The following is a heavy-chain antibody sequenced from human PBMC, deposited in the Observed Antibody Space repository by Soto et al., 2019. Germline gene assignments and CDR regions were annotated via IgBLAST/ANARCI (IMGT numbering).Heavy chain of an antibody. CDR3: AKDRRPNYYYGMDV. CDR1: GFTFSSYG. CDR2: ISFDGNNK. D-gene: IGHD6-25*01. J-gene: IGHJ6*02. V-gene: IGHV3-30*18. Sequence: QVQLVESGGGVVQPGRSLRLSCAASGFTFSSYGMHWVRQAPGKGLEWVAVISFDGNNKYYADSVKGRFTIYRDNSKNTLYLQMNSLRAEETAVYYCAKDRRPNYYYGMDVWGQGTTVTVSS.